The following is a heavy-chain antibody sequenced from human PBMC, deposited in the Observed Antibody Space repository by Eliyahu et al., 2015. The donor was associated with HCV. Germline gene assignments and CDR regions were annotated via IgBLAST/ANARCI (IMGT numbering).Heavy chain of an antibody. J-gene: IGHJ4*02. CDR1: GXSIXSSXYX. CDR2: IYYSGST. CDR3: ARRTGVGYYDSSGYYYFDY. Sequence: QLQLQESGPGLVKPSETLSLTCTVXGXSIXSSXYXWGWIRQPPGKGLEWIGSIYYSGSTYYNPSLKSRVTISVDTSKNQFSLKLSSVTAADTAVYYCARRTGVGYYDSSGYYYFDYWGQGTLVTVSS. V-gene: IGHV4-39*01. D-gene: IGHD3-22*01.